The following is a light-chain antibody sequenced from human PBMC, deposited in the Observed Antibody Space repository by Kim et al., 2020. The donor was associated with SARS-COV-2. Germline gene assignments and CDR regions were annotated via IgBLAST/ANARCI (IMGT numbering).Light chain of an antibody. V-gene: IGLV1-40*01. CDR2: GNN. CDR1: SSNIGAGYD. CDR3: QSYDNSLSGYV. Sequence: QRVTISCTGSSSNIGAGYDVHWYQHLPGTAPKLLIYGNNNRPSGVPDRFSGSKSGTSASLAITGLQAEDEADYYCQSYDNSLSGYVFATGTKVTVL. J-gene: IGLJ1*01.